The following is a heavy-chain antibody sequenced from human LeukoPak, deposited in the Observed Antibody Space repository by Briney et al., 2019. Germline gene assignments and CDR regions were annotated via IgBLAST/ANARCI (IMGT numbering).Heavy chain of an antibody. CDR1: RFTFSNVW. CDR3: ARDMKGNLDY. Sequence: GGSLRLSCAASRFTFSNVWMAWVRQAPGKGLEWVANINQDGSTKQYVDSVRGRFTISRDNAKNSLYLQMNSLTAEDTGLYHCARDMKGNLDYWGQGTLVTVSS. D-gene: IGHD1-14*01. J-gene: IGHJ4*02. V-gene: IGHV3-7*01. CDR2: INQDGSTK.